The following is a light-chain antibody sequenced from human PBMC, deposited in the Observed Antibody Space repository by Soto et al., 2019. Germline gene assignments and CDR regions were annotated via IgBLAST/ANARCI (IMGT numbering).Light chain of an antibody. CDR2: DVS. CDR1: SSDVGGYKY. CDR3: SSYTSSSTYV. Sequence: SALTQPASVSGSPGQSITLSCTGTSSDVGGYKYVSWYQQHPGKAPKLMIYDVSNRPSGVSNRLSGSKSGNTASLTISGLQAEDEADYYCSSYTSSSTYVFGTGTKVTVL. V-gene: IGLV2-14*01. J-gene: IGLJ1*01.